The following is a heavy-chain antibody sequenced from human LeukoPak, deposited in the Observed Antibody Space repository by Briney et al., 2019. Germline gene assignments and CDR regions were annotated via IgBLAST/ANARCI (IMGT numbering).Heavy chain of an antibody. V-gene: IGHV3-64*01. CDR2: ISSNGGST. CDR3: AREMTRYYDFWSGYDI. Sequence: PGGSLRPSCAASGFTFDDYAMHWVRQAPGKGLEYVSAISSNGGSTYYANSVKGRFTISRDNSKNTLYLQMGSLRAEDMAVYYCAREMTRYYDFWSGYDIWGQGTMVTVSS. D-gene: IGHD3-3*01. J-gene: IGHJ3*02. CDR1: GFTFDDYA.